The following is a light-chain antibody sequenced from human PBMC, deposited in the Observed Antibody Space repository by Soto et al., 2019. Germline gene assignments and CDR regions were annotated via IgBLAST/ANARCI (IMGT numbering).Light chain of an antibody. Sequence: EIVLTQSPATLSLSPGERATLSCRASQSLSSINLAWFQQKPGQAPRLLISDASNRATGIPVRFSGSGFGTDFTLTISSLEAEDSAVYYCQQRSNWPSITFGQGTRLEIK. CDR2: DAS. CDR3: QQRSNWPSIT. V-gene: IGKV3-11*01. CDR1: QSLSSIN. J-gene: IGKJ5*01.